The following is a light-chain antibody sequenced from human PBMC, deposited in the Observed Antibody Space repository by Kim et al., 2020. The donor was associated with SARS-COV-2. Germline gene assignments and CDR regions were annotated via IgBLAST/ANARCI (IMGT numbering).Light chain of an antibody. V-gene: IGLV6-57*03. J-gene: IGLJ3*02. CDR3: QSYDSSTWV. Sequence: GKTVTISRTRSSGSIASNYVQWYQQRPGSAPTTVIYEDNQRPSGVPDRFSGSIDSSSTSASLTISGLKTEDEADYYCQSYDSSTWVFGGGTQLTVL. CDR2: EDN. CDR1: SGSIASNY.